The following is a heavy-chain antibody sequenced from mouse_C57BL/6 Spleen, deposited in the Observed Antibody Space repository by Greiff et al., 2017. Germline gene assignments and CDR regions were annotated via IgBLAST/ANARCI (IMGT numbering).Heavy chain of an antibody. Sequence: DVKLQESGPGLVKPSQSLSLTCSVTGYSITSGYYWNWIRQFPGNKLEWMGYISYDGSNNYNPSLKNRISITRDTSKNQFFLKLNSLTTEDTATYDCARVPIYDGYDSMDYWGQGTSVTVSS. V-gene: IGHV3-6*01. D-gene: IGHD2-3*01. CDR1: GYSITSGYY. CDR3: ARVPIYDGYDSMDY. J-gene: IGHJ4*01. CDR2: ISYDGSN.